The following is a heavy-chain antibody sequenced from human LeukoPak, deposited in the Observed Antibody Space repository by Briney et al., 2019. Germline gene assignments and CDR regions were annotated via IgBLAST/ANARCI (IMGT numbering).Heavy chain of an antibody. D-gene: IGHD3-16*02. V-gene: IGHV4-34*01. CDR1: GGSFSGYY. Sequence: SETLPLTCAVYGGSFSGYYWSWIRQPPGKGLEWIGEINHSGSTNYNPSLKSRVTISVDTSKNQFSLKLSSVTAADTAVYYCARWSIMITFGGVIVPVSFDYWGQGTLVTVSS. J-gene: IGHJ4*02. CDR3: ARWSIMITFGGVIVPVSFDY. CDR2: INHSGST.